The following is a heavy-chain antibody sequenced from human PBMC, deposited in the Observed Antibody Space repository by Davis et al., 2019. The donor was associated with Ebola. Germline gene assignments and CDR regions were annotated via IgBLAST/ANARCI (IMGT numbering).Heavy chain of an antibody. J-gene: IGHJ6*02. CDR3: ARGRGFREFPTAGYYYYGMDV. CDR2: IYYSGST. D-gene: IGHD3-10*01. V-gene: IGHV4-39*01. CDR1: GGSISSSSYY. Sequence: SETLSLTCTVSGGSISSSSYYWGWIRQPPGKGLEWIGSIYYSGSTYYNPSLKSRVTISVDTSKNQFSLKLNSVTAADTAVYYCARGRGFREFPTAGYYYYGMDVWGQGTTVTVSS.